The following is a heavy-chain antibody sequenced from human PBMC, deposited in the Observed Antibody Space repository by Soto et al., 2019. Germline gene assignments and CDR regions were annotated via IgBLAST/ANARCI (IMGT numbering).Heavy chain of an antibody. CDR1: GDSISSYY. J-gene: IGHJ5*02. CDR3: ARERAMITFGGVIDP. V-gene: IGHV4-59*12. Sequence: SETLSLTCTVSGDSISSYYWSWIRQPPGKGLEWIGYMCNSGNTNYNPSLKSRVTISVDTSKNQFSLKLSSVTAADTAVYYCARERAMITFGGVIDPWGQGTLVTVSS. D-gene: IGHD3-16*01. CDR2: MCNSGNT.